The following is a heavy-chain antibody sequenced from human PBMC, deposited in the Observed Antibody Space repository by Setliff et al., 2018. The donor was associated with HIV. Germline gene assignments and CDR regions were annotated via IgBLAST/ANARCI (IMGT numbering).Heavy chain of an antibody. CDR2: IDHRGRP. V-gene: IGHV4-34*01. J-gene: IGHJ6*03. Sequence: SETLSLTCGIYGGSFSDYYWSWIRQPPGKGLEWIGEIDHRGRPKYNPSLNSRVTMSVDTSKNQFSLKLSSVTAADTAVYYCARDVPWGDYYYYMDVWGKGTTVTVSS. CDR3: ARDVPWGDYYYYMDV. D-gene: IGHD3-16*01. CDR1: GGSFSDYY.